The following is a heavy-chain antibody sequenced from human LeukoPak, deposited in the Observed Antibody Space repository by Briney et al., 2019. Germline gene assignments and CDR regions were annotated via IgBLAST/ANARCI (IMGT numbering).Heavy chain of an antibody. CDR2: ISSSSSYI. V-gene: IGHV3-21*01. J-gene: IGHJ4*02. D-gene: IGHD3-3*01. CDR1: GFTFSSYS. Sequence: GSLRLSCAASGFTFSSYSMNWVRQAPGKGLEWVSSISSSSSYIYYADSVKGRFTISRDNAKNSLYLQMNSLRAEDTAVYYCARGPHGGFVIIPTEFWGQGTLVTVSS. CDR3: ARGPHGGFVIIPTEF.